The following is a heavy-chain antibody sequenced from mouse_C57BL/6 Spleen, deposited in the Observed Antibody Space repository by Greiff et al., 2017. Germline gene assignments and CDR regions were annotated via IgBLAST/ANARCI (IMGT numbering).Heavy chain of an antibody. D-gene: IGHD2-2*01. J-gene: IGHJ3*01. CDR3: AREGIYYGYGGFAY. CDR2: IDPNSGGT. Sequence: QVQLQQPGAALVKPGASVKLSCKASGYTFTSYWMHWVKQRPGRGLEWIGRIDPNSGGTKYNEKFKSKATLTVDKPSSTAYMQLSSLTSEDSAVYYWAREGIYYGYGGFAYRGQGTLVNVSA. CDR1: GYTFTSYW. V-gene: IGHV1-72*01.